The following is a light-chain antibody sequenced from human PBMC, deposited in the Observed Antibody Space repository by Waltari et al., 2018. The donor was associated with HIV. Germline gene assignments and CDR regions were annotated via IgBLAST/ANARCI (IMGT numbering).Light chain of an antibody. J-gene: IGLJ2*01. CDR3: AAWDDSLNGPL. CDR2: KTN. CDR1: SSNVGRNS. V-gene: IGLV1-44*01. Sequence: QSVLTQPPSASETPGQRVTISCSGSSSNVGRNSVSWYRPFPGPAPKLLIYKTNQRPSGVPDRFSGSKSGTSASLAISGLQSDDESVYYCAAWDDSLNGPLFGGGTQLTVL.